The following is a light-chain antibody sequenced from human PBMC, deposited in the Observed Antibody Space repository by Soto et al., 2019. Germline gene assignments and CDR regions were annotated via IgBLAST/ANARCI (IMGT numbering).Light chain of an antibody. CDR2: GAS. V-gene: IGKV3D-20*02. J-gene: IGKJ4*01. CDR1: QSVSSSY. Sequence: ELVLTQSPGTLSLSPGARATLSCRASQSVSSSYLAWYQQKPGQAPRLLIYGASNRATGIPARFSVIGSGTEFTLTLSSLEPEDFAVDYCQQRSNWPTFGEGTKVDI. CDR3: QQRSNWPT.